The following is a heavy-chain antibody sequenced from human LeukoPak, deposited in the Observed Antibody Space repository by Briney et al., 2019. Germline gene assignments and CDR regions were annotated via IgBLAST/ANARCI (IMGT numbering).Heavy chain of an antibody. Sequence: ASVKVSCKASGYTFTGYYMHWVRQAPGQGLEWMGWINPNSGGTNYAQKFQGRVTMTRDTSISTAYMELSRLRSDDTAVYYCARVASSGWHEIINWFDPRGQGTLVTVSS. CDR2: INPNSGGT. CDR3: ARVASSGWHEIINWFDP. D-gene: IGHD6-19*01. CDR1: GYTFTGYY. V-gene: IGHV1-2*02. J-gene: IGHJ5*02.